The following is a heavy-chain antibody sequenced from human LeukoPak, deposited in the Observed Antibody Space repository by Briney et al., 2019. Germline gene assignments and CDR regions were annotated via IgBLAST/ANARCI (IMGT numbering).Heavy chain of an antibody. CDR3: AKEYRRPYYYDSSGLIS. Sequence: GGSLRLSCAASGFTFSSYGMHWVRQAPGKGPEWVAVISYDGSNKYYADSVKGRFTISRDNSKNTLYLQMNSLRAEDTAVYYCAKEYRRPYYYDSSGLISWGQGTLVTVSS. CDR2: ISYDGSNK. D-gene: IGHD3-22*01. J-gene: IGHJ4*02. CDR1: GFTFSSYG. V-gene: IGHV3-30*18.